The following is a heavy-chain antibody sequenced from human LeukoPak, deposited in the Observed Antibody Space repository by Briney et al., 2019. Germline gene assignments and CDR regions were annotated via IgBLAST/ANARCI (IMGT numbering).Heavy chain of an antibody. CDR1: GGSISSSSYY. CDR3: ARISGYRSNWSIDY. J-gene: IGHJ4*02. V-gene: IGHV4-39*01. Sequence: SETPSLTCTVSGGSISSSSYYWGWIRQPPGKGLEWIGTIYYSGSTYYNPSLKSRVTISVDTSKNQFSLKVSSVTAADTAVYYCARISGYRSNWSIDYWGQGTLVTVSS. D-gene: IGHD6-13*01. CDR2: IYYSGST.